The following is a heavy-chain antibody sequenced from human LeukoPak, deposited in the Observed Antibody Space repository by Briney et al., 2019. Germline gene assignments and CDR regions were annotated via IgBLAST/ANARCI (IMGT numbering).Heavy chain of an antibody. CDR2: MNPNSGNT. V-gene: IGHV1-8*01. J-gene: IGHJ5*02. CDR3: ARGPLSKRNWFDP. D-gene: IGHD2/OR15-2a*01. Sequence: ASLKVSCKASGYTLTSYDINWVRQSTGHRLEWMGWMNPNSGNTGYAQKFQGRVTMTRNTSISTAYMELSSLRSEDTAVYYCARGPLSKRNWFDPWGQGTLVTVSS. CDR1: GYTLTSYD.